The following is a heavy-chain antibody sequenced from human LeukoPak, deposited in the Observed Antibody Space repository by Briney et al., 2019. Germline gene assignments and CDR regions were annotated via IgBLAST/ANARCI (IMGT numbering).Heavy chain of an antibody. D-gene: IGHD3-3*01. CDR2: IIPIFGTA. CDR1: GGTFSSYA. Sequence: SVKVSCKASGGTFSSYAISWVRQAPGQGLEWMGGIIPIFGTANYAQKFQGRVTITADESTSTAYMELSSLRSEDTAVYYCARARILTALLGVPDLKLGAFDIWGQGTMVTVSS. V-gene: IGHV1-69*01. CDR3: ARARILTALLGVPDLKLGAFDI. J-gene: IGHJ3*02.